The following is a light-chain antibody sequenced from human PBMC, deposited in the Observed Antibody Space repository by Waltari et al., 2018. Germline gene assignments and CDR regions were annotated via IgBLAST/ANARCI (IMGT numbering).Light chain of an antibody. CDR2: GAS. CDR3: QQYDNWLGT. J-gene: IGKJ1*01. CDR1: QRIRSN. Sequence: EIVMTQSPATLSVFPGERATLSCRARQRIRSNLAWYQHTPGQAPRLLSYGASTRATGIPARFSGSGSGTEFALTISSLQSEDFAVYFCQQYDNWLGTFGQGTKVEIK. V-gene: IGKV3-15*01.